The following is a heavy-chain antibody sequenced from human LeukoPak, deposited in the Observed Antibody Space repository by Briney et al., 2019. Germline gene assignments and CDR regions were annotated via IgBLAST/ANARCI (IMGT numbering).Heavy chain of an antibody. CDR1: GFTFSDYY. J-gene: IGHJ4*02. CDR3: ARQSEVFDY. Sequence: GGSLRLSCAASGFTFSDYYMTWIRQAPGKGLEWVPYISTSGTTIYYADSVKGRFTISRDNAKNSLYLQMNSLRAEDTAVYYCARQSEVFDYWGQGTLVTVSS. V-gene: IGHV3-11*01. CDR2: ISTSGTTI.